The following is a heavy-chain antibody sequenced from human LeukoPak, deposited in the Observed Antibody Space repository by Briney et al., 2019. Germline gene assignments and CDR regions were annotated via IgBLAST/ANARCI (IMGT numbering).Heavy chain of an antibody. Sequence: GGSLRVSCAASGFSLSSYAMSWVRQAPGKGLEWVASICGSGDSTKNSDSVKGRFTISKDNSKNTLFLQMNSLRVEDTAVYYCAKLDSTSCYARIESWGQGTLVTVSS. D-gene: IGHD2-2*01. CDR3: AKLDSTSCYARIES. CDR2: ICGSGDST. CDR1: GFSLSSYA. J-gene: IGHJ4*02. V-gene: IGHV3-23*01.